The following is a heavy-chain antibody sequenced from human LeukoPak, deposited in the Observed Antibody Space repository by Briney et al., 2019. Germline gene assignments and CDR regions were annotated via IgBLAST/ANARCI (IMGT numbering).Heavy chain of an antibody. V-gene: IGHV3-30*02. CDR1: GFTFSSYG. Sequence: GGSLRLSCAASGFTFSSYGMHWVRQAPGKGLEWVAFIRYDGSNKYYADSVKGRFTISRDNSKNTLYLQMNSLRAEDTAVYYCAKEKGDTAMAPYYFDYWGRGTLVTVSS. D-gene: IGHD5-18*01. J-gene: IGHJ4*02. CDR3: AKEKGDTAMAPYYFDY. CDR2: IRYDGSNK.